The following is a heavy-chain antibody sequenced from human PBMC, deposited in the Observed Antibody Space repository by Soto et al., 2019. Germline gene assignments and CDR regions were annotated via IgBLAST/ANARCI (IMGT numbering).Heavy chain of an antibody. D-gene: IGHD2-8*02. CDR1: GFTFSSCA. CDR3: VKDRSDTWSFDY. Sequence: PGGSLRLSCAASGFTFSSCAMHWVRQVPGKGLEWLAVVSHDGSLYPYADSVKGRFSISRDNSRKTLYLQMNSLRPEDTAVYYCVKDRSDTWSFDYWGQGTLVTVPS. CDR2: VSHDGSLY. J-gene: IGHJ4*02. V-gene: IGHV3-30*18.